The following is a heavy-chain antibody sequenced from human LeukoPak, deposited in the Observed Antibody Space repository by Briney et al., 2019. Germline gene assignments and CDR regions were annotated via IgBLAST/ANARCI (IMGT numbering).Heavy chain of an antibody. V-gene: IGHV3-23*01. D-gene: IGHD1-26*01. J-gene: IGHJ2*01. CDR1: GFTLSNYG. CDR3: AKDRTVGASYWYFDL. Sequence: GGSLRLSCAASGFTLSNYGMNWVRQAPGKGLEWVSVISGRGDSTYYADSVKGRFTISRDNSKNTLFLHMNTLRAEDTAIYYCAKDRTVGASYWYFDLWGRGTLVTVSS. CDR2: ISGRGDST.